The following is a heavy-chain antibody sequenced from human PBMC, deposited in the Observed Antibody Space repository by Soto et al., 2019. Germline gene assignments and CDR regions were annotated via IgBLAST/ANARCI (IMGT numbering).Heavy chain of an antibody. Sequence: EVQLVESGGGLVKPGGSLRLSCAASGFTFSSYSMNWVRQAPGKGLEWVSSISSSSSYIYYADSVKGRFTISRDNAKNSQYLQMNSLRAEDTAVYYCARAMVRGVIDYWGQGTLVTVSS. V-gene: IGHV3-21*01. CDR1: GFTFSSYS. CDR2: ISSSSSYI. D-gene: IGHD3-10*01. CDR3: ARAMVRGVIDY. J-gene: IGHJ4*02.